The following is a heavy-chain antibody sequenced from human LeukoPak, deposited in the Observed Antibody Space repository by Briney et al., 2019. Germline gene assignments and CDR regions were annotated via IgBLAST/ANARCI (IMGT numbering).Heavy chain of an antibody. CDR3: ASVDGAY. Sequence: SETLSLTCTVSGGSISSSSYYWGWIRQPPGKGLEWIGSIYYSGSTYYNPSLKSRVTISVDTSKNQFSLKLSSVTAADTAVYYCASVDGAYWGQGTLVTVSS. D-gene: IGHD4-17*01. J-gene: IGHJ4*02. CDR2: IYYSGST. V-gene: IGHV4-39*01. CDR1: GGSISSSSYY.